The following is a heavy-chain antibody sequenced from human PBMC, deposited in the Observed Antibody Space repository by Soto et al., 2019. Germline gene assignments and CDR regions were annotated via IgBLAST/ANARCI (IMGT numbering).Heavy chain of an antibody. CDR2: IYYSGST. Sequence: SETLSLTCTVSGGSISSYYWSWIRQPPGKGLEWIGYIYYSGSTNYNPSLKSRVTISVDTSKNQFSLKLSSVTAADTAVYYCAREGYYDSSGYPAYYYYGMDVWGQGTTVTVSS. CDR1: GGSISSYY. CDR3: AREGYYDSSGYPAYYYYGMDV. D-gene: IGHD3-22*01. J-gene: IGHJ6*02. V-gene: IGHV4-59*01.